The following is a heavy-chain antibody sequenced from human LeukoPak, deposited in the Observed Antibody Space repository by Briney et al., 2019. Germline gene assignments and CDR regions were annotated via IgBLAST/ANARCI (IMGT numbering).Heavy chain of an antibody. V-gene: IGHV3-21*01. J-gene: IGHJ4*02. D-gene: IGHD3-10*01. CDR3: ARDNLGGTGSWPY. CDR1: GFTFSSYS. Sequence: GGSLRLSCAASGFTFSSYSMNWVRQAPGKGLEWVSSISSSSSYVYYADSVKGRFTISRDNAKNSLYLQMNSLRAEDTAVYYCARDNLGGTGSWPYWGQGTLVTVSS. CDR2: ISSSSSYV.